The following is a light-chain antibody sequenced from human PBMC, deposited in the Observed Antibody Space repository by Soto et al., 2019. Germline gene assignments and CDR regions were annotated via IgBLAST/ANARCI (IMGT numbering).Light chain of an antibody. CDR1: QSLLHSNGYNY. CDR3: MQGLSGFT. CDR2: LGS. Sequence: DIVMNQSPLALPVTPGEPASISCRSSQSLLHSNGYNYLEWYLQKPGQSPQLLIYLGSDRASGVPGRFSGSGSGTDFTLKISRVEAEDVGVYYCMQGLSGFTFGPGTKVEIK. J-gene: IGKJ3*01. V-gene: IGKV2-28*01.